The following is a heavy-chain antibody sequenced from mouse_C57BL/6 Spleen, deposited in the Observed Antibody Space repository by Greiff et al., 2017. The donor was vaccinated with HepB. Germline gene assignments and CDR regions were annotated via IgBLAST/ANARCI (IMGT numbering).Heavy chain of an antibody. V-gene: IGHV14-1*01. CDR2: IDPEDGDT. CDR3: TTWDDYETFAY. D-gene: IGHD2-4*01. CDR1: GFNIKVYY. Sequence: EVQLQQSGAELVRPGASVKLSCTASGFNIKVYYMHWVKQRPEQGLEWIGRIDPEDGDTEYAPKFQGKATMTADTSSNTAYLKLSSLTSEDTAVYYCTTWDDYETFAYWGQGTLVTVSA. J-gene: IGHJ3*01.